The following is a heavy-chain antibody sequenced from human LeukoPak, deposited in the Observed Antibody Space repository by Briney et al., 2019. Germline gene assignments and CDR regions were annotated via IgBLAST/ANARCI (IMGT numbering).Heavy chain of an antibody. Sequence: PGGSLRLSCAASGFTFSSYAMSWVHQAPGKGLEWVSAISGSGGSTYYADSVKGRFTISRDNSKNTLYLQMNSLRAEDTAVYYCAKDNYYDYYGSGFSLGVVYYFDYWGQGTLVTVSS. CDR2: ISGSGGST. V-gene: IGHV3-23*01. J-gene: IGHJ4*02. CDR1: GFTFSSYA. D-gene: IGHD3-10*01. CDR3: AKDNYYDYYGSGFSLGVVYYFDY.